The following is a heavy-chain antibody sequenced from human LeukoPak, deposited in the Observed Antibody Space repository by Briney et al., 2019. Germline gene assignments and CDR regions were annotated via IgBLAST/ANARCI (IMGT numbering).Heavy chain of an antibody. D-gene: IGHD1-26*01. Sequence: ASVKVSCKVSGYTLTELCMHWVRQAPGKGLEWMGGFDPEDGETIYAQKFQGRVTMTEDTSTDTAYMELSSLRSEDTAVYYCATGNGRGSSYYYGMDVWGQGTTVTVSS. CDR1: GYTLTELC. CDR2: FDPEDGET. V-gene: IGHV1-24*01. CDR3: ATGNGRGSSYYYGMDV. J-gene: IGHJ6*02.